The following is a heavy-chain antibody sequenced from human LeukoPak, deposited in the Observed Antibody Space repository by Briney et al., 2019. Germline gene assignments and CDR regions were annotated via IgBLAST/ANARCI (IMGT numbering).Heavy chain of an antibody. CDR3: ARRENSSDAFDI. J-gene: IGHJ3*02. CDR2: ISSSSSTI. V-gene: IGHV3-48*01. D-gene: IGHD6-6*01. Sequence: GGTLRLSCAASGFTFSSYSMNWVRQAPGKGLEWVSYISSSSSTIYYADSVKGRFTISRDNAKNSLYLQMNSLRAEDTAVYYCARRENSSDAFDIWGQGTMVTVSS. CDR1: GFTFSSYS.